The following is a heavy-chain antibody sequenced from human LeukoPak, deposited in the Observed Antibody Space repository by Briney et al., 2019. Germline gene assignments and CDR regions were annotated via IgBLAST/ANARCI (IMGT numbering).Heavy chain of an antibody. D-gene: IGHD2-15*01. CDR3: TRGGYCSGGRCLGYYYYYYYMDV. V-gene: IGHV4-61*05. CDR2: IYYSGST. Sequence: SETLSLTCTVSGGSISSSSYYWSWIRQPPGKGLEWIGYIYYSGSTKYNPSLTSRVTISVDTSKNQFSLKLTSVTAADTAVYYCTRGGYCSGGRCLGYYYYYYYMDVWGKGTTVTVSS. J-gene: IGHJ6*03. CDR1: GGSISSSSYY.